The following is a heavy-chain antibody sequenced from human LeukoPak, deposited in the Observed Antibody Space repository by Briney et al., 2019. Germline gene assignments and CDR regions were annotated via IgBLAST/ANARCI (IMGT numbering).Heavy chain of an antibody. D-gene: IGHD3-22*01. CDR2: IYYSGST. CDR1: GGSISSYY. Sequence: PSETLSLTCTVSGGSISSYYWSWIRQPPGKGLEWIGYIYYSGSTNYNPSLKSRVTISVDTSKNQFSLKLSSVTAADTAVYYCARAGYYYDSSGWATPYYFDYWGQGTLVTVSS. CDR3: ARAGYYYDSSGWATPYYFDY. J-gene: IGHJ4*02. V-gene: IGHV4-59*01.